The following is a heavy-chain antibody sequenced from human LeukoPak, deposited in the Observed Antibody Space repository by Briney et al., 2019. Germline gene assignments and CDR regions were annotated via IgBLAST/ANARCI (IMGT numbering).Heavy chain of an antibody. J-gene: IGHJ3*02. V-gene: IGHV3-23*01. CDR3: ANDGPYCGGDCYFGDAFDI. Sequence: PGGSLRLSCAASGFTFSSYAMSWVRQAPGKGLEWVSSVSESGGSTYYADSVKGRSTISRDNSKNTLYLQVNSLRAEDTAVYYCANDGPYCGGDCYFGDAFDIWGQGTMVTVSS. D-gene: IGHD2-21*02. CDR1: GFTFSSYA. CDR2: VSESGGST.